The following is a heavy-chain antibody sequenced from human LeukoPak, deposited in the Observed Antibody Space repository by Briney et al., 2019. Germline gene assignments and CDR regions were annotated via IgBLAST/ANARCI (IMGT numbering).Heavy chain of an antibody. Sequence: GGSLRLSCAASGFTFSSYSMNWVRQAPGKGLEWVSSISSSSSYIYYADSVKGRFTISRDYAKNSLYLQMNSLRAEDTAVYYCAREKYRDGYNSYWGQGTLVTVSS. V-gene: IGHV3-21*01. CDR1: GFTFSSYS. J-gene: IGHJ4*02. CDR2: ISSSSSYI. D-gene: IGHD5-24*01. CDR3: AREKYRDGYNSY.